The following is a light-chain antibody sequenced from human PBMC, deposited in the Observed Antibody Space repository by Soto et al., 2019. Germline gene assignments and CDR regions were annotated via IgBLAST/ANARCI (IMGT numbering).Light chain of an antibody. CDR3: SSYAGSNNYV. J-gene: IGLJ1*01. CDR2: DVS. Sequence: QSVLTQPPSASGSPGQSVTISCTGTSSDVGGYNYVSWYQLHPGKAPKLMIYDVSKRPSGVPDRFSGSKSGNTASLTVSGLQAEDEADYYCSSYAGSNNYVFGTGTKLTVL. CDR1: SSDVGGYNY. V-gene: IGLV2-8*01.